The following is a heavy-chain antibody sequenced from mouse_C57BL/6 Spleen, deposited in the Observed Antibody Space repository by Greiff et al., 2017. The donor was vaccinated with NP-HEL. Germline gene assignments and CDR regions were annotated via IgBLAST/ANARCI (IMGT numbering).Heavy chain of an antibody. V-gene: IGHV5-9*01. CDR2: ISGGGGNT. Sequence: EVHLVESGGGLVKPGGSLKLSCAASGFTFSSYTMSWVRQTPEKRLEWVATISGGGGNTYYPDSVKGRFPISRDNAKNPLYLQMSSLRSEDTALYYCARYYYGSSYFDYWGQGTTLTVAS. CDR1: GFTFSSYT. CDR3: ARYYYGSSYFDY. D-gene: IGHD1-1*01. J-gene: IGHJ2*01.